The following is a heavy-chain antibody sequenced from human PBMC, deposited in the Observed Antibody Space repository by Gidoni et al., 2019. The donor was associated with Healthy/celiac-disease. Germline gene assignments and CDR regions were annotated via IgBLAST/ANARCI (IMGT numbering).Heavy chain of an antibody. CDR1: GGSFSGHY. J-gene: IGHJ6*02. CDR2: INHSGSP. CDR3: ARSSDYDILTGEPWHYYGMDV. V-gene: IGHV4-34*01. Sequence: QVQLQQGGAGLLKPSETMSPTCAVYGGSFSGHYWSWSRQPPGQGLEWIGEINHSGSPNYSPSLKSRVTISVDTSKNQFSLKLSSVTAADTAVYYCARSSDYDILTGEPWHYYGMDVWGQGTTVTVSS. D-gene: IGHD3-9*01.